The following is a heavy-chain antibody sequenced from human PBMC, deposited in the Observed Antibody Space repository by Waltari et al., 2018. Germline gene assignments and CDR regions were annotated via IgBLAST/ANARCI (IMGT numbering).Heavy chain of an antibody. D-gene: IGHD2-15*01. Sequence: GGSWVRQSPGKGLEWIGQVQRSGRTNYNPSFASRVTISVDTSTNHFSLKVTSATAADTAVYFCARDRGRGIYLDSWGQGTLVTVSP. V-gene: IGHV4-4*01. CDR2: VQRSGRT. CDR3: ARDRGRGIYLDS. CDR1: G. J-gene: IGHJ4*02.